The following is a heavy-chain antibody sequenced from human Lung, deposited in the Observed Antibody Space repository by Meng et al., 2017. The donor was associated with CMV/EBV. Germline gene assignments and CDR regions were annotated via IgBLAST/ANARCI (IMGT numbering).Heavy chain of an antibody. CDR1: GGSISSSNG. Sequence: PGPWNASGPLSLTCAVSGGSISSSNGWSWVRQPPGKGLEWIGEIYHSGSTNYNPSLKSRVTISVDKSKNQFSLKLSSVTAADTAVYYCARVVTALWGYYFDYWGQGTLVTVSS. CDR3: ARVVTALWGYYFDY. D-gene: IGHD2-21*02. J-gene: IGHJ4*02. CDR2: IYHSGST. V-gene: IGHV4-4*02.